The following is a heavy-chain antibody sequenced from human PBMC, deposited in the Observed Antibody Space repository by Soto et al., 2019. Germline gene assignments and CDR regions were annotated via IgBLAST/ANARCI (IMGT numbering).Heavy chain of an antibody. D-gene: IGHD6-13*01. V-gene: IGHV3-30*18. J-gene: IGHJ4*02. CDR1: GFTFSSYG. CDR2: ISYDGSNK. CDR3: AKEYPAAAGRGPLDY. Sequence: GGSLRLSCAASGFTFSSYGMHWVRQAPGKGLEWVAGISYDGSNKYYADSVKGRVTISRDNSKNTLYLQMNSLRAEDTAVYYCAKEYPAAAGRGPLDYWGQGTMVTVSS.